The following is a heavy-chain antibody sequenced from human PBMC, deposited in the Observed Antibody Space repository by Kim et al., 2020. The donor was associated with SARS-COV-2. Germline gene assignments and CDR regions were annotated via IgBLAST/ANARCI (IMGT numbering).Heavy chain of an antibody. V-gene: IGHV3-9*01. CDR2: ISWNSGSI. Sequence: GGSLRLSCAASGFTFDDYAMHWVRQAPGKGLEWVSGISWNSGSIGYADSVKGRFTISRDNAKNSLYLQMNSLRAEDTALYYCAKDIRDYCYYGMDVWGQGTTVTVAS. J-gene: IGHJ6*02. CDR3: AKDIRDYCYYGMDV. CDR1: GFTFDDYA. D-gene: IGHD3-10*01.